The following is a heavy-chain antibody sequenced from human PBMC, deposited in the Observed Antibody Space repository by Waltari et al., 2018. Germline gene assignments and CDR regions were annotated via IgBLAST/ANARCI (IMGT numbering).Heavy chain of an antibody. V-gene: IGHV4-59*11. CDR2: VHHSGNT. Sequence: QVQLQESGPGLVKPSETLSLTCTVSGVSMGGHYWVWIRQPPGKGLEWVGYVHHSGNTNYTPSLKSRVSMSIDTSNNQVSLSLTSLTTADTAVYYCAREGDGDKGSAFDIWGHGTMVTVSS. D-gene: IGHD3-10*01. CDR3: AREGDGDKGSAFDI. J-gene: IGHJ3*02. CDR1: GVSMGGHY.